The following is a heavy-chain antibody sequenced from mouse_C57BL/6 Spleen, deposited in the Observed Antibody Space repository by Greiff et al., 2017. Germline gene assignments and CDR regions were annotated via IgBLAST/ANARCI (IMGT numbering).Heavy chain of an antibody. CDR1: GYTFPNYW. J-gene: IGHJ4*01. D-gene: IGHD1-1*01. V-gene: IGHV1-63*01. CDR2: IYPGGGYT. Sequence: QVQLKQSGAELVRPGTSVKMSCKASGYTFPNYWIGWAKQRPGHGLEWIGDIYPGGGYTNYNEKFKGKATLTADKSSSTAYMQFSSLTSEDSAIYYCARSDYGSSYDYYAMDYWGQGTSVTVSS. CDR3: ARSDYGSSYDYYAMDY.